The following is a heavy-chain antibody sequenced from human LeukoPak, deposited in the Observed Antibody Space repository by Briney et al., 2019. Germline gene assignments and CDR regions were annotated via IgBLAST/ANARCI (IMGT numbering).Heavy chain of an antibody. CDR1: GFTFSSYG. CDR3: AKDGGGPRLGELSARDY. J-gene: IGHJ4*02. V-gene: IGHV3-30*02. Sequence: PGGSLRLSCAASGFTFSSYGMHWVRQAPGKGLEWVAFIRYDGSNKYYADSVKGRFTISRDNSKNTLYLQMNSLRAEDTAVYYCAKDGGGPRLGELSARDYWGQGTLVTVSS. D-gene: IGHD3-16*02. CDR2: IRYDGSNK.